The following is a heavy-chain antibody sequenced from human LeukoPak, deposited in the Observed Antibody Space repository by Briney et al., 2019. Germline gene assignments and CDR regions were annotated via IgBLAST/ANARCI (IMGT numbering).Heavy chain of an antibody. CDR2: INPNSGGT. CDR1: GYTFTGYY. D-gene: IGHD5-18*01. V-gene: IGHV1-2*02. Sequence: GASVKVSCKASGYTFTGYYMHWVRQAPGQGREWMGWINPNSGGTNYAQKFQGGVTMTRDTSISTAYMELSRLRSDDTAVYYCARDLYSYGHYFDYWGQGTLVTVSS. CDR3: ARDLYSYGHYFDY. J-gene: IGHJ4*02.